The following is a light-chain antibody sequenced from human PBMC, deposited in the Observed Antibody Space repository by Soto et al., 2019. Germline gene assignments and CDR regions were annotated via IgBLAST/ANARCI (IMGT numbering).Light chain of an antibody. Sequence: EIVLTQSPGSLSLSPGERATLSCRASRSVTSDFLAWYQQKPGQAPRLLIYGASSRATGIPDRFSGSGSGTDFTLPISILEPEDFAVYYCQQYGSSPRTFGQGTKVEIK. J-gene: IGKJ1*01. CDR3: QQYGSSPRT. V-gene: IGKV3-20*01. CDR1: RSVTSDF. CDR2: GAS.